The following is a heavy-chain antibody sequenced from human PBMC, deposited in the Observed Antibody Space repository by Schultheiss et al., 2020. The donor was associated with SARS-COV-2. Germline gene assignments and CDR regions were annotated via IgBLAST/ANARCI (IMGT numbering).Heavy chain of an antibody. V-gene: IGHV3-7*01. CDR3: ARALRTYYYGSGTNWFDP. Sequence: GESLKISCAASGFTFSSYAMHWVRQAPGKGLEWVANIKQDGSEKYYVDSVKGRFTISRDNAKNSLYLQMNSLRAEDTAVYYCARALRTYYYGSGTNWFDPWGQGTLVTVSS. CDR1: GFTFSSYA. D-gene: IGHD3-10*01. J-gene: IGHJ5*02. CDR2: IKQDGSEK.